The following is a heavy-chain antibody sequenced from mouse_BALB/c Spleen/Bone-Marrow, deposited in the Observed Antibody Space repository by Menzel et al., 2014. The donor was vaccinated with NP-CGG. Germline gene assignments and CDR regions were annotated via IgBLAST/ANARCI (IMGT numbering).Heavy chain of an antibody. Sequence: EVQLVESGGGLVKPGGSLKLSCAASGFAFSSYDMSWVRQTPEKRLEWVAYISSGGGSTYYPDTVKGRFTISRDNAKNTLYLQMSSLKSEDAAMYYCARQGSGYVDFDFWGAGTTVTVSS. V-gene: IGHV5-12-1*01. CDR1: GFAFSSYD. CDR2: ISSGGGST. D-gene: IGHD3-1*01. CDR3: ARQGSGYVDFDF. J-gene: IGHJ1*01.